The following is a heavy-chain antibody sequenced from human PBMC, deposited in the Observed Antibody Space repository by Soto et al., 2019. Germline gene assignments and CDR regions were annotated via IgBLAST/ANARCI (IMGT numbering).Heavy chain of an antibody. CDR2: ISAYNGNT. V-gene: IGHV1-18*01. Sequence: ASVKVSCKASGYTFTSYGISWVRQAPGQGLEWMGWISAYNGNTNYAQKLQGRVTMTTDTSTSTAYMELRSLRSDDTAVYYCARERGERYDILTGYFPIDYRGQRPLVTVS. CDR3: ARERGERYDILTGYFPIDY. D-gene: IGHD3-9*01. CDR1: GYTFTSYG. J-gene: IGHJ4*02.